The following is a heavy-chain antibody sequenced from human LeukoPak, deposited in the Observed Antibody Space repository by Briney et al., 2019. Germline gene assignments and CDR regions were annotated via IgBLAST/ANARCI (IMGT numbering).Heavy chain of an antibody. CDR1: GFTFSSYW. J-gene: IGHJ4*02. V-gene: IGHV3-74*01. Sequence: PGGSLRLSCAASGFTFSSYWMHWVRQAPGKGLVWVSRIKSDGTSTTYADSVKGRFTISRDNAKNTLYLHMSSLRDEDTAVYYCARGTGYGVFDSWGQGTLVTVSS. D-gene: IGHD4/OR15-4a*01. CDR2: IKSDGTST. CDR3: ARGTGYGVFDS.